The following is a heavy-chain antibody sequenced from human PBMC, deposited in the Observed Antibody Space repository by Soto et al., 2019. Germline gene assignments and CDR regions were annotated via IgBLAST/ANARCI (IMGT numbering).Heavy chain of an antibody. V-gene: IGHV4-39*01. CDR3: ARGRYDFWSGYSGLDY. J-gene: IGHJ4*02. Sequence: PSETLSLTCTVSGGSISSSSYYWGWIRQPPGKGLEWIGSIYYSGSTYYNPSLKSRVTISVDTSKNQFSLKLSSVTAADTAVYYRARGRYDFWSGYSGLDYWGQGTLVTVSS. CDR1: GGSISSSSYY. CDR2: IYYSGST. D-gene: IGHD3-3*01.